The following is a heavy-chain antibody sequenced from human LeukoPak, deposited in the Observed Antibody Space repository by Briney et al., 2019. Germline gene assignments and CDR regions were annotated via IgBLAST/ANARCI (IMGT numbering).Heavy chain of an antibody. CDR3: AKDIVRGSGSYAGYYYYYMDV. CDR1: GFTFSSYG. V-gene: IGHV3-30*02. D-gene: IGHD3-10*01. Sequence: QAGGSLRLSCAASGFTFSSYGMHWVRQAPGKGLEWVAFIRYDGSNKYYADSVKGRFTISRDNSKNTLYLQMNSLRAEDTAVYYCAKDIVRGSGSYAGYYYYYMDVWGKGTTVTISS. J-gene: IGHJ6*03. CDR2: IRYDGSNK.